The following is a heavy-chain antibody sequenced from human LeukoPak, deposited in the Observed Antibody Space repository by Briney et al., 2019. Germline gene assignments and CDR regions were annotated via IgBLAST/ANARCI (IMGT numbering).Heavy chain of an antibody. CDR2: IYTSGST. CDR1: GGSISSYY. J-gene: IGHJ5*02. V-gene: IGHV4-4*07. D-gene: IGHD2-2*01. CDR3: ARDFRTIVVVPAGIIRTWWFDP. Sequence: NPSETLSLXCTVSGGSISSYYWSWIRQPAGKGLEWIGRIYTSGSTNYNPSLKSRVTMSVDTSKNQFSLKLSSVTAADTAVYYCARDFRTIVVVPAGIIRTWWFDPWGQGTLVTVSS.